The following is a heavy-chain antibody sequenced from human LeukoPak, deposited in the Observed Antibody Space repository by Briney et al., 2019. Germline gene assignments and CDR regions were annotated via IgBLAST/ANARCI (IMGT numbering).Heavy chain of an antibody. D-gene: IGHD6-13*01. CDR2: TYYRSKWYN. Sequence: SQTLSLTCAISGDSGNGAAWNWIRQSPSRGLEWLGRTYYRSKWYNDYAVSVKSRITINPDTSKNQFSLQLNSVTPEDTAVYYCAREGGSSSWLDWFDPWGQGTLVTVSS. V-gene: IGHV6-1*01. CDR3: AREGGSSSWLDWFDP. J-gene: IGHJ5*02. CDR1: GDSGNGAA.